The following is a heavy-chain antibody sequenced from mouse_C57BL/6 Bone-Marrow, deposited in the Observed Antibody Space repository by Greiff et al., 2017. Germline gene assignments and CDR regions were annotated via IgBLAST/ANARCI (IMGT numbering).Heavy chain of an antibody. CDR3: ARRRTTVNFDY. V-gene: IGHV5-6*01. D-gene: IGHD1-1*01. CDR2: ISSGGSYN. Sequence: EVQRVESGGDLVKPGGSLKLSCAASGFTFSSYGMSWVRQTPDKRLEWVATISSGGSYNYYPDSVKGRFTISRDNAKNTLYLQMSSLKSEDTAMYYCARRRTTVNFDYWGQGTTLTVSS. J-gene: IGHJ2*01. CDR1: GFTFSSYG.